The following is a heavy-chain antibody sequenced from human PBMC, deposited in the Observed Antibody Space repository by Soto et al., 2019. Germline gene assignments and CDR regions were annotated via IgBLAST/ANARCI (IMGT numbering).Heavy chain of an antibody. V-gene: IGHV3-21*01. J-gene: IGHJ4*02. CDR3: ATAQVLLWFGERYYFDY. D-gene: IGHD3-10*01. CDR2: ISSSSYI. Sequence: PGGSLRLSCAASGFTFSSYSMNWVRQAPGKGLEWVSSISSSSYIYYADSVKGRFTISRDNAKNSLYLQMNSLRAEDTAVYYCATAQVLLWFGERYYFDYWGQGTLVTVSS. CDR1: GFTFSSYS.